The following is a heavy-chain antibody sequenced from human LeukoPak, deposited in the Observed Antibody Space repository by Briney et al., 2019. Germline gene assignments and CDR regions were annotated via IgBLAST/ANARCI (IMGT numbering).Heavy chain of an antibody. J-gene: IGHJ4*02. CDR3: GRHDYVLGSFDY. CDR2: IYPGDSDT. Sequence: GESLKISCKGSGYSFTNYWIGWVRQMPGKGLEWMGIIYPGDSDTRYSPSFQGQVTISDDQSISIAYLQWSSLKASDTAMYYCGRHDYVLGSFDYWGQGTLVTVSS. CDR1: GYSFTNYW. V-gene: IGHV5-51*01. D-gene: IGHD3-10*01.